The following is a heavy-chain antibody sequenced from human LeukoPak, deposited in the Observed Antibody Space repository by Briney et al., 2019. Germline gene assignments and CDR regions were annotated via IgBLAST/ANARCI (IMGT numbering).Heavy chain of an antibody. CDR3: ARDVVITTSGAFDI. Sequence: SSETLSLTCAVYGGSFSGYYWSWIRQPPGKGLEWIGEINHSGSTNYNPSLKSRVTISVDTSKNQFSLKLSSVTAADTAVYYCARDVVITTSGAFDIWGQGTMVTVSS. D-gene: IGHD3-22*01. CDR2: INHSGST. V-gene: IGHV4-34*01. J-gene: IGHJ3*02. CDR1: GGSFSGYY.